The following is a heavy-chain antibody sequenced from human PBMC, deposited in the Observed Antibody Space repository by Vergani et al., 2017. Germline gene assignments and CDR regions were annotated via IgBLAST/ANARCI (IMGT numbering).Heavy chain of an antibody. V-gene: IGHV3-33*01. J-gene: IGHJ5*02. CDR2: TWYDGNNK. Sequence: QVQLVESGGGVVQPGRSLRLSCAASGFTFNQYGMHWVRQAPGKGLEWVAVTWYDGNNKQYADPVKGRFTISKNNSKSTMYLQMNSLGDEDTGVYYCARDLRLLYNRFDPWGQGTLVTVSS. CDR1: GFTFNQYG. CDR3: ARDLRLLYNRFDP. D-gene: IGHD1-14*01.